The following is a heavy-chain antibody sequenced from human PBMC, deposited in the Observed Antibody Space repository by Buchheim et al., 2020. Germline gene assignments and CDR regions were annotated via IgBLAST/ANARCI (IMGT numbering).Heavy chain of an antibody. CDR1: GFTFTSSA. CDR3: AAYFGAYCSGGSCYSDYYYGMDV. V-gene: IGHV1-58*02. J-gene: IGHJ6*02. D-gene: IGHD2-15*01. CDR2: IVVGSGNT. Sequence: QMQLVQSGPEVKKPGTSVKVSCKASGFTFTSSAMQWVRQARGQRLEWIGWIVVGSGNTNYAQKFQERVTITRDMSTSPAYMELSSLRSEDTAVYYCAAYFGAYCSGGSCYSDYYYGMDVWGQGTT.